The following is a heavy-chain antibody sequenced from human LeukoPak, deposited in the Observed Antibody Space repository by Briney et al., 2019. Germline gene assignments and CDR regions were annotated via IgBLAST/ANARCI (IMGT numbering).Heavy chain of an antibody. CDR1: GYSFTDYY. J-gene: IGHJ5*02. CDR2: INLNSGGT. D-gene: IGHD2-21*01. Sequence: GASVKVSCKTSGYSFTDYYMHWVRQPPGQGLEWMGWINLNSGGTSSAQKFQGRVTMTRDTSITTVYMEVRWLTSDDTAIYYCARADRLHGGPYLIGPWGLGTLVTVSS. CDR3: ARADRLHGGPYLIGP. V-gene: IGHV1-2*02.